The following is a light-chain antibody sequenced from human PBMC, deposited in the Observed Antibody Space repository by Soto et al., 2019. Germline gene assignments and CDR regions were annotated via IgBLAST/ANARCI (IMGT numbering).Light chain of an antibody. V-gene: IGKV3-11*01. CDR2: GAS. J-gene: IGKJ5*01. CDR3: QQRSNWPRT. Sequence: EIVMTQSPATLSLSPGQRATLSCRASQSVSSKLAWYQQRPGQPPRLLIYGASTRATGIPARFSGSGSGTDFTLTISSLEPEDFAVYYCQQRSNWPRTFGQGTRLEIK. CDR1: QSVSSK.